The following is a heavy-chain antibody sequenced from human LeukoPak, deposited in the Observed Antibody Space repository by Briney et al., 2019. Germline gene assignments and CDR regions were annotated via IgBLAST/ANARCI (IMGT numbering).Heavy chain of an antibody. D-gene: IGHD3-10*01. V-gene: IGHV1-2*02. CDR3: ARIAGSGSLNWFDP. CDR2: IYPKSGGT. J-gene: IGHJ5*02. Sequence: ASVKVSCKASGYTFTDYYIHWMRQAPGQGPEWLEWIYPKSGGTNSAQKFQGRVTLTRDTSISTTYMELTGLRSDDTAVYYCARIAGSGSLNWFDPWGQGTLVTVSS. CDR1: GYTFTDYY.